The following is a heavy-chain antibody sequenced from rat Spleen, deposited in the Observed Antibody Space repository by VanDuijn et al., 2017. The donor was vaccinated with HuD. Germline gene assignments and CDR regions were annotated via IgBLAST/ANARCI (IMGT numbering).Heavy chain of an antibody. V-gene: IGHV5-31*01. CDR2: ITNASGTKS. Sequence: EVQLVESGGDLVQPGRSLKLSCVTSGFTFNYYWMTWIRQAPGKGLEWVASITNASGTKSHYRDSVKGRFTISRDNAKSTQYLQMDSLKSEDTATYYCATAGYYDGTYYSVYVMDAWAQGASVTVSS. J-gene: IGHJ4*01. CDR1: GFTFNYYW. D-gene: IGHD1-12*02. CDR3: ATAGYYDGTYYSVYVMDA.